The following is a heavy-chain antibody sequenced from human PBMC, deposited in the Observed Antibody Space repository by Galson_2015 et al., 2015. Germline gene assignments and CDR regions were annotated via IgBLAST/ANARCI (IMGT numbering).Heavy chain of an antibody. Sequence: SLRLSCAGSGFIFSDSAIHWFRQASGKGLEWVGRIRTKRNSYATVYAASVKGRFSISRDDPENTAYLQMNSLKTEDTALYYCTNSRLGDSHTWGQGTLVTVSS. CDR1: GFIFSDSA. CDR2: IRTKRNSYAT. J-gene: IGHJ5*02. D-gene: IGHD3-10*01. CDR3: TNSRLGDSHT. V-gene: IGHV3-73*01.